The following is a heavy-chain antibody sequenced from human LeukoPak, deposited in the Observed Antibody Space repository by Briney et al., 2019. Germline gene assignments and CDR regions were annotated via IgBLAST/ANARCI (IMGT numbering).Heavy chain of an antibody. J-gene: IGHJ3*02. Sequence: SETPSLTCAVYGGSFSGYYWSWIRQPPGKGLEWIGEINHSGSTNYNPSLKSRVTISVDTSKNQFSPRLSSVTAADTAVYYCAGGKYSSSSTHPHAFDIWGQGTMVTVSS. D-gene: IGHD6-13*01. V-gene: IGHV4-34*01. CDR3: AGGKYSSSSTHPHAFDI. CDR1: GGSFSGYY. CDR2: INHSGST.